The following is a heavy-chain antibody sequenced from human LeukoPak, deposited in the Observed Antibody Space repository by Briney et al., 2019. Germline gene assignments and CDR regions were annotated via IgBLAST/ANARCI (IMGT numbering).Heavy chain of an antibody. Sequence: SETLSLTCAVYGGSFSGFHWTWIRQPPGKGLEWIGEINHSGSTNYNPSLKSRVTISVDTSKNQFSLKLSSVTAADTAVYYCARVPWLVRAHWYFDLWGRGTLVTVSS. V-gene: IGHV4-34*01. D-gene: IGHD6-19*01. J-gene: IGHJ2*01. CDR1: GGSFSGFH. CDR3: ARVPWLVRAHWYFDL. CDR2: INHSGST.